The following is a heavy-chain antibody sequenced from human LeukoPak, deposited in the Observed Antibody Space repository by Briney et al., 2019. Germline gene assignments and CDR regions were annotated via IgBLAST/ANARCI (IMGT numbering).Heavy chain of an antibody. D-gene: IGHD2/OR15-2a*01. CDR3: AGHHPRNTVDF. CDR1: GGSISSYY. Sequence: PSETLSLTCTVSGGSISSYYWSWIRQPPGKGLEWIGYIYYSGTTNYNPSLKSRVTISLDTSKNQFSLKLSSVTAADTAVYYCAGHHPRNTVDFWGQGTLVTVSS. V-gene: IGHV4-59*08. CDR2: IYYSGTT. J-gene: IGHJ4*02.